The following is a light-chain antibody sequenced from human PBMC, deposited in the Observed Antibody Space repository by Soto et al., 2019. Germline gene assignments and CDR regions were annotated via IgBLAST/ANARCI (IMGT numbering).Light chain of an antibody. J-gene: IGKJ1*01. V-gene: IGKV3-20*01. CDR1: QSVTSNY. CDR2: GAS. Sequence: EVVLTQSPGTLSLSPGERATLSCRASQSVTSNYLAWYQHRPGQAPRLLIYGASSRATGIPERFSGSGSGTDFTLTITRLEPEDSAVYYCRQYGGSPPLTFGQGTKVEMK. CDR3: RQYGGSPPLT.